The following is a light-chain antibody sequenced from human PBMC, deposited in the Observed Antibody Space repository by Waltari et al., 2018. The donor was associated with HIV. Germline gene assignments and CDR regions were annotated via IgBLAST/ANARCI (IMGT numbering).Light chain of an antibody. J-gene: IGLJ3*02. CDR1: SPNLGNNY. Sequence: QSVLTQPPSVSAAPGQKVTIPCSGSSPNLGNNYVSWYQQLPGTAPKLLIYDNNKRPSGIPDRFSGSKSGTSATLGITGLQTGDEADYYCGTWDSSLSAGVFGGGTKLTVL. CDR2: DNN. V-gene: IGLV1-51*01. CDR3: GTWDSSLSAGV.